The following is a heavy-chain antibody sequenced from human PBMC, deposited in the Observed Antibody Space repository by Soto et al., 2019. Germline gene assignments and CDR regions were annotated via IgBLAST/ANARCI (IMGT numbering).Heavy chain of an antibody. CDR2: IYYSGTT. CDR3: AASCVACGGFNYYGMDV. D-gene: IGHD2-21*01. CDR1: GGSISSGGYY. J-gene: IGHJ6*02. V-gene: IGHV4-31*03. Sequence: QVQLQESGPGLVKTSQTLSLTCTVSGGSISSGGYYWYWIRQHPGKGLEWIGYIYYSGTTYYNPSLKSRVTISVDTSKNQFSLKLSSVTAADTSVYYCAASCVACGGFNYYGMDVWGQGTTVTVSS.